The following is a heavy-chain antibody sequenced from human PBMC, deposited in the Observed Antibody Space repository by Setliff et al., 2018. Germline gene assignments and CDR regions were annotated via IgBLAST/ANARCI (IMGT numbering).Heavy chain of an antibody. J-gene: IGHJ6*03. CDR3: ARLPKIATGYYGSHYYYYMDV. CDR1: GGSLSGSLRGYAVF. V-gene: IGHV4-39*01. D-gene: IGHD3-9*01. Sequence: SETLSLTCTVSGGSLSGSLRGYAVFWGWIRQSPGKELEWIGSAYYNGDSYYNPSLESRVTMFVDTSKNQFSLRLNSVTAADTAVYYCARLPKIATGYYGSHYYYYMDVWGKGTTVTVSS. CDR2: AYYNGDS.